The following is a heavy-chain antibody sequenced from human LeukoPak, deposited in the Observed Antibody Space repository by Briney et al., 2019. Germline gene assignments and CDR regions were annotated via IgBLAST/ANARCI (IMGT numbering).Heavy chain of an antibody. V-gene: IGHV3-74*01. CDR1: GFTFSSYW. Sequence: GGSLRLSCAASGFTFSSYWMHWVRQVPGKGLVWVSRINSDGSSTSYADSVKGRFPISRDNAKNTLYVQMNSLRAEDTAVYYCSTGSGHAFDIWGRGTMVTVSS. CDR2: INSDGSST. D-gene: IGHD3-10*01. J-gene: IGHJ3*02. CDR3: STGSGHAFDI.